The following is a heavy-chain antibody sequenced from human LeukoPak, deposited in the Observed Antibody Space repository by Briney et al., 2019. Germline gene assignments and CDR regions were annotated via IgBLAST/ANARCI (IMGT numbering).Heavy chain of an antibody. J-gene: IGHJ4*02. CDR3: ARVIVTSLRYYFDP. Sequence: PGGSLRLSCAASGFTVSSNYMSWVRQAPGKGLEWVSVIYSGGSTYYADSVKGRFTISRDNSKNTLYLQMNSLRAEDTAVYYCARVIVTSLRYYFDPWGQGILVTVSS. D-gene: IGHD2-15*01. CDR2: IYSGGST. V-gene: IGHV3-66*01. CDR1: GFTVSSNY.